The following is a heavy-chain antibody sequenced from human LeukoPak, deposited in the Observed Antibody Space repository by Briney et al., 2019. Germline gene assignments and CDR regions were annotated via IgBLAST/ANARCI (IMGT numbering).Heavy chain of an antibody. Sequence: GGSLRLSCAASGFTFSSYAMHWVRQAPGKGLEWVAVISYDGSNKYYADSVKGRFTISRDNSKNTLYLQMNSLRAEDTAVYYCARVAGGSQIDYWGQGTLVTVSS. CDR3: ARVAGGSQIDY. CDR1: GFTFSSYA. CDR2: ISYDGSNK. D-gene: IGHD1-26*01. V-gene: IGHV3-30-3*01. J-gene: IGHJ4*02.